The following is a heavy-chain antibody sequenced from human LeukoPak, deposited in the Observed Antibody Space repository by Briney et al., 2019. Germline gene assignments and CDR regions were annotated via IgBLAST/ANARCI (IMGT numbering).Heavy chain of an antibody. CDR3: AIRGSPMVRNY. D-gene: IGHD3-10*01. V-gene: IGHV3-21*01. CDR2: ISSSSSYI. Sequence: GGSLRLSCAASGFTFTTYSMNWVRQAPGKGLEWVSSISSSSSYIYYADSVKGRFTISVDNAKNSLCLQMNSLRAEDTAVYYCAIRGSPMVRNYWGQGTLVTVSS. J-gene: IGHJ4*02. CDR1: GFTFTTYS.